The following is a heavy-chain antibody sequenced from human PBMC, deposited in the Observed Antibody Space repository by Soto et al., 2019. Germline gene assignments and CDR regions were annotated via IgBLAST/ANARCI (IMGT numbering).Heavy chain of an antibody. CDR1: GGTFSSYA. CDR2: IIPIFGTA. J-gene: IGHJ6*03. V-gene: IGHV1-69*06. CDR3: ARGKADYYYYMDV. D-gene: IGHD2-15*01. Sequence: SVKVSCKASGGTFSSYAISWVRQAPGQGLEWMGGIIPIFGTANYAQKFRGRVTITADTSISTAYMELSRLRSDDTAVYYCARGKADYYYYMDVWGKGTTVTVSS.